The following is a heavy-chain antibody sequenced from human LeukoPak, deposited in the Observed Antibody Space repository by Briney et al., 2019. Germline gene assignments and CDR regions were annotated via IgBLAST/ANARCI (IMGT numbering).Heavy chain of an antibody. J-gene: IGHJ4*02. CDR1: GFTFSSYE. CDR2: ISSSGSTI. D-gene: IGHD4-17*01. CDR3: AREHDYGDNLDY. V-gene: IGHV3-48*03. Sequence: GGSLRLSYAASGFTFSSYEMNWVRQAPGKGLEWVSYISSSGSTIYYADSVKGRFTISRDNAKNSLYLQMNSLRAEDTAVYYCAREHDYGDNLDYWGQGTLVTVSS.